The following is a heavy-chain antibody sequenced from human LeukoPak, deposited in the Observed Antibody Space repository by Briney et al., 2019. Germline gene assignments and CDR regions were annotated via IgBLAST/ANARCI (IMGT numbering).Heavy chain of an antibody. CDR2: ISYDGSNR. D-gene: IGHD3-22*01. CDR1: GFTFSSYA. CDR3: TRAYYYDSSGYYRPFDY. V-gene: IGHV3-30*03. Sequence: PGGSLRLSCAASGFTFSSYAMSWVRQAPGKGLEWVAVISYDGSNRYYADSVKGRFTISRDNSKNTLYLQMNSLRAEDTAVYYCTRAYYYDSSGYYRPFDYWGQGTLVTVSS. J-gene: IGHJ4*02.